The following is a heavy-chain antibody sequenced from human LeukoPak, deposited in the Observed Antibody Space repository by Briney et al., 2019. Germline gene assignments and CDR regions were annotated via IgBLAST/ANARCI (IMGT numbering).Heavy chain of an antibody. V-gene: IGHV4-34*01. CDR3: ARVTYDFWSSPTYYMDV. CDR1: GGSFSGYY. J-gene: IGHJ6*03. D-gene: IGHD3-3*01. Sequence: PSETLSLTCAVYGGSFSGYYWSWIRQPPGKGLEWIGEINHSGSTNYNPSLKSRVTISVDTSKNQFSLKLSSVTAADTAVYYCARVTYDFWSSPTYYMDVWGKGTTVTVSS. CDR2: INHSGST.